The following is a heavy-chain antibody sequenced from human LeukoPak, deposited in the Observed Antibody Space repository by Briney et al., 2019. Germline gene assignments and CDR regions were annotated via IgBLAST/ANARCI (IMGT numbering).Heavy chain of an antibody. J-gene: IGHJ4*02. CDR3: ARDYDILTGYRYYFDY. CDR2: IRYDGSNK. Sequence: GGSLRLSCAASGFTFSSYGMHWGRQAPGKGLGWVAFIRYDGSNKYYADSVKGRFTISRDNSKNTLYLQMNSLRAEDTAVYYCARDYDILTGYRYYFDYWGQGTLVTVSS. D-gene: IGHD3-9*01. CDR1: GFTFSSYG. V-gene: IGHV3-30*02.